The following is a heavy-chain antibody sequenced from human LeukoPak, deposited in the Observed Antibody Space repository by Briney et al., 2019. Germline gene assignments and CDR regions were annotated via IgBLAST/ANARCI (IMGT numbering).Heavy chain of an antibody. D-gene: IGHD6-19*01. V-gene: IGHV3-23*01. J-gene: IGHJ4*02. CDR3: AKDQTVGGTWGEVIFHY. CDR1: GFSFVEYV. Sequence: GGSLRLSCSASGFSFVEYVMSWVRQAPGKGLEWVAGMTGTSGGTYYADSVKGRFTISRDNSDSTLYLDINNLRAEDTAVYYCAKDQTVGGTWGEVIFHYWGQGTLVTVAS. CDR2: MTGTSGGT.